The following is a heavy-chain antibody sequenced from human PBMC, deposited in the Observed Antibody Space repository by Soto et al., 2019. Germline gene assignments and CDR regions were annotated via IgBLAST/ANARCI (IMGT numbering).Heavy chain of an antibody. J-gene: IGHJ4*01. D-gene: IGHD3-22*01. V-gene: IGHV3-15*07. CDR1: GFTFTNAW. Sequence: GGSLRLSCAASGFTFTNAWINWVRQAPGKGLEWVGRIKSKTDGGTTDYAEPVKGRFAISRDDSNNMVYLQMNSLKIEETAVYYCTTDSYSTIIIVRFDYWGHGTLVTVSS. CDR3: TTDSYSTIIIVRFDY. CDR2: IKSKTDGGTT.